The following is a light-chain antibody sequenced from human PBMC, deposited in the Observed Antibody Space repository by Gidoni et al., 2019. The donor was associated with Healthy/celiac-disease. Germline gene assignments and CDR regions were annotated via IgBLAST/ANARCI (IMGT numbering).Light chain of an antibody. Sequence: SSQLTQEPAVSMAVGQTVRITCQGDSLPSYYASWYKQNPGQAPVRVIYGENNRPTGIPDRFSGSSSGNTASLTTTGAQAEDEADYYGKTRDSSGNLLVFGGGTKLS. V-gene: IGLV3-19*01. CDR1: SLPSYY. CDR3: KTRDSSGNLLV. J-gene: IGLJ2*01. CDR2: GEN.